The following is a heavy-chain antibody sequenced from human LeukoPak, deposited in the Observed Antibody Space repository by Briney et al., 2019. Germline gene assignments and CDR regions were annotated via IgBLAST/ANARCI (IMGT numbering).Heavy chain of an antibody. Sequence: SETLSLTCTVSGGSISSGDYYWSWIRQPPGKGLEWIGYIYYSGSTYYNPSLKSRVTISVDTSKKQFSLKLSSVTAADTAVYYCARYYYYDSSGFFFGAFDIWGQGTMVTVSS. CDR2: IYYSGST. CDR1: GGSISSGDYY. J-gene: IGHJ3*02. D-gene: IGHD3-22*01. CDR3: ARYYYYDSSGFFFGAFDI. V-gene: IGHV4-30-4*01.